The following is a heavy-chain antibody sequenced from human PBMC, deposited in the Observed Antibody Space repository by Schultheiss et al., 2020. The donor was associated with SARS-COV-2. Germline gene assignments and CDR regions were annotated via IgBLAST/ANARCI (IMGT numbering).Heavy chain of an antibody. J-gene: IGHJ4*02. Sequence: GESLKISCKGSGYSFTSYWISWVRQMPGKGLEWMGRIDPSDSYTNYSPSFQGHVTISADKSISTAYLQWSSLKASDTAMYYCARGEVLRGYSGYGPRNGWGQGTLVTVSS. D-gene: IGHD5-12*01. V-gene: IGHV5-10-1*01. CDR2: IDPSDSYT. CDR3: ARGEVLRGYSGYGPRNG. CDR1: GYSFTSYW.